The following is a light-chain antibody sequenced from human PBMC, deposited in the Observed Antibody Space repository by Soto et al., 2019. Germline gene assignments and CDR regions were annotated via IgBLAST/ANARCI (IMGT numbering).Light chain of an antibody. V-gene: IGKV3-20*01. J-gene: IGKJ1*01. CDR2: GAS. CDR1: QSVSSSY. Sequence: EIVVTQSPGTLSLSPGERATLSCRASQSVSSSYLAWYQQKPGQAPRLLIYGASSRATGIPDRFSGSGSGTDFTLTISSLEPEDFAVYYCEQYGSSRTFGQGTKVEIK. CDR3: EQYGSSRT.